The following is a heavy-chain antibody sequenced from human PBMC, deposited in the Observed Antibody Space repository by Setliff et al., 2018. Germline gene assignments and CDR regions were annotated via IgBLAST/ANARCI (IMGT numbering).Heavy chain of an antibody. CDR3: AITMTTGVDFFDY. CDR1: GFTFSSYG. CDR2: IRSKADSYAT. D-gene: IGHD4-17*01. V-gene: IGHV3-73*01. J-gene: IGHJ4*02. Sequence: GGSLRLSCAASGFTFSSYGMHWVRQAPGKGLEWVGRIRSKADSYATAYAASVKARFTISRDDSKNTAYLQVNSLKTEDTAVYYCAITMTTGVDFFDYWGQGTLVTVSS.